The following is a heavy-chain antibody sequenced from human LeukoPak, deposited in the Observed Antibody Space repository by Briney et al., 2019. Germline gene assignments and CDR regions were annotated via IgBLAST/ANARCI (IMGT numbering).Heavy chain of an antibody. CDR2: IIPILGIA. D-gene: IGHD1-7*01. J-gene: IGHJ3*02. CDR3: ARELVELSRAFDI. CDR1: GGTFSSYA. V-gene: IGHV1-69*04. Sequence: GASVKVSFKASGGTFSSYAISWVRQAPGQGLEWMGRIIPILGIANYAQKFQGRVTITADKSTSTAYMELSSLRSEDTAVYYCARELVELSRAFDIWGQGTMVTVSS.